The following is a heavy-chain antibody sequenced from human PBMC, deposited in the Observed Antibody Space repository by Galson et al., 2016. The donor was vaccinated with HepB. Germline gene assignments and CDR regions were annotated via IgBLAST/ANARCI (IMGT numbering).Heavy chain of an antibody. D-gene: IGHD3-10*01. Sequence: SLRLSCAVSGFTVSTYCMSWVRQAPGKGLEWVSVIYTDGETHFADSVKGRFSISRDISRNTLYLQMNSLRVEDTALYYCARYRFFFGSGSYSLRRGYYHGMDVWGQGTTVTVSS. CDR2: IYTDGET. CDR3: ARYRFFFGSGSYSLRRGYYHGMDV. CDR1: GFTVSTYC. J-gene: IGHJ6*02. V-gene: IGHV3-53*05.